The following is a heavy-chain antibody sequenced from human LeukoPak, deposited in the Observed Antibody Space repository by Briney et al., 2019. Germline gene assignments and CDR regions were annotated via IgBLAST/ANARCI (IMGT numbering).Heavy chain of an antibody. D-gene: IGHD2-8*01. CDR2: MNPHSGNT. CDR3: ARGTNGMGV. CDR1: GYAFTSYE. V-gene: IGHV1-8*01. Sequence: ASVKVSCKASGYAFTSYEINWVRQAPGQGLEWMGWMNPHSGNTGYAQKFRGRLTMTRDTSISTAYMELSSLTSEDTAVYYCARGTNGMGVWGQGTTVTVSS. J-gene: IGHJ6*02.